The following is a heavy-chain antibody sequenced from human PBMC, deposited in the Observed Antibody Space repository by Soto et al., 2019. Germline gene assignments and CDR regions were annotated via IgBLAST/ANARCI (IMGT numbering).Heavy chain of an antibody. CDR2: INPSGGST. J-gene: IGHJ4*02. CDR1: GDTFTSYD. V-gene: IGHV1-46*01. Sequence: ASVKVACKASGDTFTSYDMHWVRQAPGQGLEWMGIINPSGGSTSYAQKFQGRVTMTRDTSTSTVYMELSSLRSEDTAVYYCARDLRDSSGWDAFDYWGQGTLVTVSS. CDR3: ARDLRDSSGWDAFDY. D-gene: IGHD6-19*01.